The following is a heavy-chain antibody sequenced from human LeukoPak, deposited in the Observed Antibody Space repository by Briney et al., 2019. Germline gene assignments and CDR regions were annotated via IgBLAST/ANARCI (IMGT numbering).Heavy chain of an antibody. V-gene: IGHV4-38-2*02. CDR3: ARVAAAPQTTFDY. CDR2: IYHSGST. Sequence: TETLSLTCTVSGYSISSGYYWGWIRQPPGKGLEWIGSIYHSGSTYYNPSLKSRVTISVDTSKNQFSLKLSSVTAADTAVYYCARVAAAPQTTFDYWGQGTLVTVSS. J-gene: IGHJ4*02. CDR1: GYSISSGYY. D-gene: IGHD6-13*01.